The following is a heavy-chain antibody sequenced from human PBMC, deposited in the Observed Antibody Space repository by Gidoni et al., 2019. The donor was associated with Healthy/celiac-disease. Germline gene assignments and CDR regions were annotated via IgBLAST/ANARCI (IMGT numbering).Heavy chain of an antibody. D-gene: IGHD2-15*01. Sequence: QVQLGQSGAEVKKPGSSVKVSCQASGGTFSSYAISWVRQAPGQGLEWMGGIIPIFGTANYAQKFQGRVTITADKSTSTAYMELSSLRSEDTAVYYCASSGGSSLGYYYYGMDVWGQGTTVTVSS. CDR3: ASSGGSSLGYYYYGMDV. CDR2: IIPIFGTA. V-gene: IGHV1-69*06. CDR1: GGTFSSYA. J-gene: IGHJ6*02.